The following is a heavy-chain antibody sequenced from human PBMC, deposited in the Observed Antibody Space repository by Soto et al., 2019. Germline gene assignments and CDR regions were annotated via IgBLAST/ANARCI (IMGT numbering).Heavy chain of an antibody. CDR1: GGSISSGGYY. CDR2: IYYSGST. J-gene: IGHJ3*02. D-gene: IGHD5-18*01. Sequence: PSETLSLTCTVSGGSISSGGYYWSWIRQHPGKGLEWIGYIYYSGSTYYNPSLKSRVTISVDTSKNQFSLKLSSVTAADTAVYYCARDPEYSYGFAFAFDIWGQGTMVTVSS. CDR3: ARDPEYSYGFAFAFDI. V-gene: IGHV4-31*03.